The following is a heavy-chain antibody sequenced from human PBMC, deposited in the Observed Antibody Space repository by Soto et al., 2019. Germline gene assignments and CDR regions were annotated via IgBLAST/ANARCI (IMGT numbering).Heavy chain of an antibody. J-gene: IGHJ5*02. V-gene: IGHV1-69*13. CDR2: IIPIFGTA. D-gene: IGHD2-15*01. Sequence: GASVKVSCKASGGTFSSYAISWVRQAPGQGLEWMGGIIPIFGTANYAQKFQGRVTITADESTSTAYMELSSLRSEDTAVYYCARGVIDVAATPPDPYNWFDPWGQGTLVTVSS. CDR3: ARGVIDVAATPPDPYNWFDP. CDR1: GGTFSSYA.